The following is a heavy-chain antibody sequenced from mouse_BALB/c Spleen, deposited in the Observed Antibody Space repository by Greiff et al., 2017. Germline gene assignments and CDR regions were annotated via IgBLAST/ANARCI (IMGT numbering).Heavy chain of an antibody. V-gene: IGHV2-6-7*01. D-gene: IGHD2-1*01. CDR1: GFSLTGYG. J-gene: IGHJ3*01. CDR3: ARGGNYGWFAY. Sequence: VKLMETGPGLVAPSQSLSITCTVSGFSLTGYGVNWVRQPPGKGLEWLGMIWGDGSTDYNSALKSRLSISKDNSKSQVFLKMNSLQTDDTARYYCARGGNYGWFAYWGQGTLVTVSA. CDR2: IWGDGST.